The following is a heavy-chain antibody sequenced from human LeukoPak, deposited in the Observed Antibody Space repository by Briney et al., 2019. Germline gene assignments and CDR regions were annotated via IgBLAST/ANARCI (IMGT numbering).Heavy chain of an antibody. J-gene: IGHJ4*02. CDR3: ATERGPSIDSSWYFDY. V-gene: IGHV1-69*13. D-gene: IGHD6-13*01. Sequence: SVKVSCKASGGTLSRYAISWVRRAPGQGLEWMGGIIAIFGTANYAQKFQGRVTITADESTGTAYMELSSLRSEDTAVYYCATERGPSIDSSWYFDYWGQGTLVTVSS. CDR1: GGTLSRYA. CDR2: IIAIFGTA.